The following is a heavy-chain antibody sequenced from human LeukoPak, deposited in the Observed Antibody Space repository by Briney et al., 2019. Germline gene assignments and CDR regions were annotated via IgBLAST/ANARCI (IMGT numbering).Heavy chain of an antibody. CDR2: ISAYNGNT. V-gene: IGHV1-18*01. J-gene: IGHJ6*03. Sequence: ASVKVSCKASGYTFTSYGISWVRQAPGQGLEWMGWISAYNGNTNYAQKLQGRVTMTTDTSTSTAYMELRSLRSDDPAVYYCAGVVTKPYYYYYYMDIWGKGTTGTVSS. CDR1: GYTFTSYG. D-gene: IGHD2-21*01. CDR3: AGVVTKPYYYYYYMDI.